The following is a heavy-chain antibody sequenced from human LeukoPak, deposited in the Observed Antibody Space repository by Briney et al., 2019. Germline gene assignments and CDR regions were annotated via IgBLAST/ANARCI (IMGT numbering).Heavy chain of an antibody. CDR1: GFTFSNAW. J-gene: IGHJ4*02. CDR2: VKSKSDGGTI. D-gene: IGHD1-20*01. V-gene: IGHV3-15*01. Sequence: GGSLRLSCVASGFTFSNAWMNWVRQAPGKGLEWVGRVKSKSDGGTIDYAAPVKARFTISRDDAKSMLFLQMNSLKTDDTAVYYCTTYNLNDSIDNWGQGTLVTVSS. CDR3: TTYNLNDSIDN.